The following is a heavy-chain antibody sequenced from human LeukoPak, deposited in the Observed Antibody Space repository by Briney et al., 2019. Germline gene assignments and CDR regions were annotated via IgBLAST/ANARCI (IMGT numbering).Heavy chain of an antibody. J-gene: IGHJ5*02. Sequence: GASVKVSCKASGYTFTGYYMHWVRQAPGQGLEWMGWINPNSGGTKYAQKFQGRVTMTRDTSISTAYMELSRLRSDDTAVYYCARGIQGIVGVNWFDPWGQGTLVTVSS. CDR1: GYTFTGYY. CDR3: ARGIQGIVGVNWFDP. CDR2: INPNSGGT. D-gene: IGHD1-26*01. V-gene: IGHV1-2*02.